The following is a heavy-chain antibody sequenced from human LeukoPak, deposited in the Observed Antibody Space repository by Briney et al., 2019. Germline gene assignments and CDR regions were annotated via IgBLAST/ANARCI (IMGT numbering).Heavy chain of an antibody. Sequence: PGGSLRLSCAASGLTFSGYWMHWVRQAPGKGLVWVSRINSDGSSTSYADSVKGRFTISRDNAKNTLYPQMNSLRAEDTAVYYCAMGPYYYDSSGYYYWGQGTLVTVSS. D-gene: IGHD3-22*01. CDR3: AMGPYYYDSSGYYY. J-gene: IGHJ4*02. CDR2: INSDGSST. V-gene: IGHV3-74*01. CDR1: GLTFSGYW.